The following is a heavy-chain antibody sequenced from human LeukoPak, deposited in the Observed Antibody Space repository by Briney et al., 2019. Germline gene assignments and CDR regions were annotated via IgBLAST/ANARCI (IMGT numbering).Heavy chain of an antibody. Sequence: GRSLRLSCAASGFTFSSYTMSWVRQAPGRGLEWVSTITTSDGNAYYADSVKGRFTVSRDNSKNTLFLQMNSLRAEDTAVYYCAKDGGLWVSAHWGDSWGRGTLVTVSS. CDR1: GFTFSSYT. CDR2: ITTSDGNA. V-gene: IGHV3-23*01. D-gene: IGHD7-27*01. J-gene: IGHJ4*02. CDR3: AKDGGLWVSAHWGDS.